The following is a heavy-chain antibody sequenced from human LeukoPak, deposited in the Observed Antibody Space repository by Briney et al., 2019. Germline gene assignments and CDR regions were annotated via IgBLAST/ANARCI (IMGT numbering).Heavy chain of an antibody. CDR1: GDSFSSVTDY. V-gene: IGHV4-61*01. CDR3: ASHDYGDYVVDY. CDR2: IYYSGST. D-gene: IGHD4-17*01. Sequence: TSETLSLTCTVSGDSFSSVTDYWAWIRQPPGKGLEWIGYIYYSGSTNYNPSLKSRVTISVDTSKNQFSLKLSSVTAADTAVYYCASHDYGDYVVDYWGQGTLVTVSS. J-gene: IGHJ4*02.